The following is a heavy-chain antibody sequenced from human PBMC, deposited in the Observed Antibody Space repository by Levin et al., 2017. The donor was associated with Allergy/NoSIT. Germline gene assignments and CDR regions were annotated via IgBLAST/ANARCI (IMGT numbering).Heavy chain of an antibody. J-gene: IGHJ4*02. CDR2: MNPNSGNS. CDR3: ARSAYSSSSNFDY. Sequence: GASVKVSCKASGYTFTSYDINWVRQATGQGLEWMGWMNPNSGNSGYAQKFQGRVTMTRNTSISTAYMELSSLRSEDTAVYYCARSAYSSSSNFDYWGQGTLVTVSS. CDR1: GYTFTSYD. V-gene: IGHV1-8*01. D-gene: IGHD6-13*01.